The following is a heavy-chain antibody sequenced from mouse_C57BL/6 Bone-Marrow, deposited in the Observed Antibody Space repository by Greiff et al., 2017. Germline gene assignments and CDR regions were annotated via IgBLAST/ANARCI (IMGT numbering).Heavy chain of an antibody. Sequence: EVQLLESGGDLVKPGGSLKLSCAASGFTFSSYGMSWVRQTPDKRLEWVATISSGGSYTYYPDSLKGRFTISRDNAKNTLYLQMSRLKSEDTAMYYSARRGSIDGYFDVWGTGTTVTVSS. V-gene: IGHV5-6*01. D-gene: IGHD1-1*01. CDR2: ISSGGSYT. CDR3: ARRGSIDGYFDV. J-gene: IGHJ1*03. CDR1: GFTFSSYG.